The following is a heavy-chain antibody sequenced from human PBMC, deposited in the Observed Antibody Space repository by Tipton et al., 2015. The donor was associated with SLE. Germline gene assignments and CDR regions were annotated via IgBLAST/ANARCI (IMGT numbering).Heavy chain of an antibody. V-gene: IGHV4-59*01. CDR3: ARVVKGSSWYWFDP. J-gene: IGHJ5*02. D-gene: IGHD6-13*01. Sequence: LRLSCAASRFTFSSYSMNWVRQAPGKGLEWIGYIYYSGSTNYNPSLKSRVTISVDTSKKQFSLKLSSVTAADTAVYYCARVVKGSSWYWFDPWGQGTLVTVSS. CDR2: IYYSGST. CDR1: RFTFSSYS.